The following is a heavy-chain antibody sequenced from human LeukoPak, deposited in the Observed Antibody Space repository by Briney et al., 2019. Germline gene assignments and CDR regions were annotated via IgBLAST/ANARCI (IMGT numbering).Heavy chain of an antibody. CDR3: ASTTVTTGY. CDR1: GFTFSSYS. Sequence: GGSLRLSCAASGFTFSSYSMNWVRQAPGKGLEWVSYISSTSTYIDYADSVKGRFTISRGNAKNSLYLQMNSLRVEDTAVYYCASTTVTTGYWGQGTLVTVSS. V-gene: IGHV3-21*01. CDR2: ISSTSTYI. J-gene: IGHJ4*02. D-gene: IGHD4-11*01.